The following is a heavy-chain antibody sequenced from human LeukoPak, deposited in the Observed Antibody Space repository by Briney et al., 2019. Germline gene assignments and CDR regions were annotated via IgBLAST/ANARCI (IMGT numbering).Heavy chain of an antibody. V-gene: IGHV3-11*06. CDR2: ISGSATHT. CDR3: ARVGSTAAAGTTDY. D-gene: IGHD6-13*01. CDR1: GFTFSDYY. J-gene: IGHJ4*02. Sequence: GGSLRLSCAASGFTFSDYYMSWIRQDPGQGLEWLSYISGSATHTTYADSVKGRFTISRDNAENSLFLQMNSLRDEDTAVYYCARVGSTAAAGTTDYWGQGTLVTVSS.